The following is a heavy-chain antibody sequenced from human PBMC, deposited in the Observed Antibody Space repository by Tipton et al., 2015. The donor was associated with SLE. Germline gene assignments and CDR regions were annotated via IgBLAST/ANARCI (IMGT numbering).Heavy chain of an antibody. Sequence: TLSLTCTVSGASISSYNWNWIRQPPGKALEWIGHLYYSGSTNYNPSLKSRVTISVDTSKNQFSLRLSSVTAADTAVYYCAREGSSSSPGLVDPWGQGTLVTVSS. D-gene: IGHD6-13*01. CDR3: AREGSSSSPGLVDP. J-gene: IGHJ5*02. CDR1: GASISSYN. V-gene: IGHV4-59*01. CDR2: LYYSGST.